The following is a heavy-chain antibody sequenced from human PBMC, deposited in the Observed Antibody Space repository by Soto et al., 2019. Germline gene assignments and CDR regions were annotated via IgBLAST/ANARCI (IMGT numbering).Heavy chain of an antibody. CDR1: GLTFSDRY. J-gene: IGHJ4*02. Sequence: GGSLRLSCAASGLTFSDRYMDWVRQAPGKGLEWVGRIRKKTNSYTTEYAASVKGRFIISRDDSTNSLYLQMSSLKTEDTAVYYCTTVTTADYYFDYWGPGALVTVSS. V-gene: IGHV3-72*01. CDR3: TTVTTADYYFDY. D-gene: IGHD4-17*01. CDR2: IRKKTNSYTT.